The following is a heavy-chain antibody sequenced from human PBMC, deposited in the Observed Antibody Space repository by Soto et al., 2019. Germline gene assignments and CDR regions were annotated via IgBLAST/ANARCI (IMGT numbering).Heavy chain of an antibody. Sequence: QVQLVESGGGVVQPGRSLRLSCAASGFTFSSYGMHWVRQAPGKGLEWVAVIWYDGSNKYYADSVKGRFTISRDNSKNTLYLQMNSLRAEDTAVYYWASDYLVIPHRVIDYWGQGTLVTVSS. V-gene: IGHV3-33*01. D-gene: IGHD2-15*01. CDR2: IWYDGSNK. J-gene: IGHJ4*02. CDR1: GFTFSSYG. CDR3: ASDYLVIPHRVIDY.